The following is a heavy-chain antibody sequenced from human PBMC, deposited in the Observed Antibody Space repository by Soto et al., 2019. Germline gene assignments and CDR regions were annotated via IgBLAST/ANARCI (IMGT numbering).Heavy chain of an antibody. CDR2: IYDDGRT. D-gene: IGHD4-17*01. Sequence: EVDLEETGGGLIQPGGSLRLSCAASGFVVRSNYMSWVRQAPGKGLEWAAAIYDDGRTYYADSVKGRFTISRDISKNPVFLQMKYSTSADKGVYFCARGLFCGPYGDYAAFDFWGRGPLVTAS. J-gene: IGHJ4*02. V-gene: IGHV3-53*02. CDR1: GFVVRSNY. CDR3: ARGLFCGPYGDYAAFDF.